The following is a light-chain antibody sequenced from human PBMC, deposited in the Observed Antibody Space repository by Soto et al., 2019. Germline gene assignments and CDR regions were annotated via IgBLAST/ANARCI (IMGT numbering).Light chain of an antibody. CDR3: SSFTTSGTVI. J-gene: IGLJ2*01. CDR2: DVS. CDR1: SSDVGAYSF. V-gene: IGLV2-14*03. Sequence: QSALTQSASVSGSPGQSITISCTGTSSDVGAYSFVSWYQQHPGKAPKLMIYDVSIRPSGVSNRFSGSKTDNTASLTISGLQAEDEADYYCSSFTTSGTVIFGGGTKLTVL.